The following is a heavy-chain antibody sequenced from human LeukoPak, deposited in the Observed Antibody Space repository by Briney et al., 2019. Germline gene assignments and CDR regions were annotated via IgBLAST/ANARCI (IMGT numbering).Heavy chain of an antibody. Sequence: VQPGGSLRLSCAASGFTFSSYSMHWVRQAPGKGLEWVSYISSSSSTIYYADSVKGRFTISRDNAKNSLYLQMNSLRDEDTAVYYCARDRYYYDSSGYFPLSVSPLWGAEYFQHWGQGTLVTVSS. CDR3: ARDRYYYDSSGYFPLSVSPLWGAEYFQH. CDR2: ISSSSSTI. J-gene: IGHJ1*01. CDR1: GFTFSSYS. D-gene: IGHD3-22*01. V-gene: IGHV3-48*02.